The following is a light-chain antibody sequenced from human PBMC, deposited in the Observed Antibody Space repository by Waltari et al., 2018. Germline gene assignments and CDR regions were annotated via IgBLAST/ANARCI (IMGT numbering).Light chain of an antibody. CDR2: WAS. CDR3: LQYFDASRT. Sequence: IVITQFPDSLAVSLGETATINCRSSPSLFYTSHNKDYLGWYQQKPGLPPKLLIYWASTRESGVPDRFSGSGSVTDFTLTISSLQAEDVAVYYCLQYFDASRTFGQGTKLEIK. CDR1: PSLFYTSHNKDY. V-gene: IGKV4-1*01. J-gene: IGKJ2*01.